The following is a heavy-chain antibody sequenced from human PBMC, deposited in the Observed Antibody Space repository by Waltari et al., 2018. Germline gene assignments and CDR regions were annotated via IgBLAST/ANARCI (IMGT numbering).Heavy chain of an antibody. Sequence: QVQLVESGGGVVQPGGSLRLSCAASGFTFSSYGMHWVRQAPGKGLEWVAFIRYDGSNKYYADSVKGRFTISRDNSKNTLYLQMNSLRAEDTAVYYCTKVWGAARPSFDYWGQGTLVTVSS. CDR2: IRYDGSNK. J-gene: IGHJ4*02. CDR1: GFTFSSYG. CDR3: TKVWGAARPSFDY. D-gene: IGHD6-6*01. V-gene: IGHV3-30*02.